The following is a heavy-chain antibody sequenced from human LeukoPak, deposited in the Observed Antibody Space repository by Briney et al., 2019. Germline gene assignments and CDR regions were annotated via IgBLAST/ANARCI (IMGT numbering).Heavy chain of an antibody. V-gene: IGHV5-51*01. D-gene: IGHD4-17*01. CDR2: IYPGDPDT. CDR3: ARPSGRGDYTNFDY. Sequence: GESLKISCKGSGYSFTNYWIGWVRQMPGKGLEWVGMIYPGDPDTRYSPSFKGQVTISADKSITTAYLQWSSLKASDTAMYYCARPSGRGDYTNFDYWGQGTLVTVSS. J-gene: IGHJ4*02. CDR1: GYSFTNYW.